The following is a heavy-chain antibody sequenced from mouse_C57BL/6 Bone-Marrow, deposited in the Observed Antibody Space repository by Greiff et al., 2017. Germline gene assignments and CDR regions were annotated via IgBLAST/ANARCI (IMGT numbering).Heavy chain of an antibody. CDR3: ARRLPRGSFAY. Sequence: QVTLKVSGTELVKPGASVKLSCKASGYTFTSYWMHWVKQRPGQGLEWIGNINPSNGGTNYNEKFKSKATLTVDKSSSTAYMQLSSLTSEDSAVYYCARRLPRGSFAYWGQGTLVTVSA. J-gene: IGHJ3*01. CDR2: INPSNGGT. V-gene: IGHV1-53*01. CDR1: GYTFTSYW.